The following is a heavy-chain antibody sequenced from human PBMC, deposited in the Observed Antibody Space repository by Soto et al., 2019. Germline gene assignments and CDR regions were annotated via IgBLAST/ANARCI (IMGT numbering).Heavy chain of an antibody. V-gene: IGHV1-2*02. CDR1: GYTFTGYY. J-gene: IGHJ4*02. CDR3: ARDTRLMTTVTSPYDY. CDR2: INPNSGGT. D-gene: IGHD4-4*01. Sequence: QVQLVQSGAEVKKPGASVKVSCKASGYTFTGYYMHWVRQAPGQGLEWMGWINPNSGGTNYAQKFQGRVTMTSDTSISTAYMELSRLRSDDTAVYYCARDTRLMTTVTSPYDYWGQGTLVTVSS.